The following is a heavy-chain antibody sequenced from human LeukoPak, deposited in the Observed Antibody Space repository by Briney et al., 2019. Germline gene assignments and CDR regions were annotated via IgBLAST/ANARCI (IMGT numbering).Heavy chain of an antibody. J-gene: IGHJ6*02. CDR3: AREWELYGMDV. D-gene: IGHD1-26*01. Sequence: GGSLRLSCAASGFTFSSYWMHWVRQAPGKGLVWVSRINSDGSSTAYADSVKGRFTISRDNAKNTLYLQMNSLRAEDTAVYYCAREWELYGMDVWDQGTTVTVSS. CDR1: GFTFSSYW. V-gene: IGHV3-74*01. CDR2: INSDGSST.